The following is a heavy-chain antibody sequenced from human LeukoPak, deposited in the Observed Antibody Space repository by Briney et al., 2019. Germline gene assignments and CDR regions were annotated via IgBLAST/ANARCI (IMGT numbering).Heavy chain of an antibody. CDR1: GFTFNSSG. Sequence: PGGSLRLSCAASGFTFNSSGMHWVRQAPGKGLEWVALIWYDGSIKSYADSVKGRFTISRDNSKNALNLQMNRLGAEDTAVYYCARARGTTPNYYDSWGQGALVTVSS. J-gene: IGHJ4*02. V-gene: IGHV3-33*01. CDR3: ARARGTTPNYYDS. D-gene: IGHD4-11*01. CDR2: IWYDGSIK.